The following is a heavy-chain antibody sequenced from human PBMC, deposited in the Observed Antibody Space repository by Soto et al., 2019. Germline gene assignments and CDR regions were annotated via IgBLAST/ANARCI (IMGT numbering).Heavy chain of an antibody. CDR1: GYTFTSYG. V-gene: IGHV1-18*01. Sequence: ASVKVSCKASGYTFTSYGICWVRQAPGQGLEWMGWISAYNGNTNYAQKLQGRVTMTTDTSTSTAYMELRSLRSDDTAVYYCARASSYYDSSGYLGMDVWGQGTTVTVSS. D-gene: IGHD3-22*01. CDR2: ISAYNGNT. CDR3: ARASSYYDSSGYLGMDV. J-gene: IGHJ6*02.